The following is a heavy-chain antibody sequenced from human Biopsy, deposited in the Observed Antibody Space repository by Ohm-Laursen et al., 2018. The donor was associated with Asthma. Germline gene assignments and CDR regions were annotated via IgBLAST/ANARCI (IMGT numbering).Heavy chain of an antibody. CDR3: ARQVKSTVFGVSYKKFDF. CDR1: VLTFSSYG. V-gene: IGHV3-30*19. CDR2: ISNDGANK. Sequence: SLRLSCSASVLTFSSYGMVWVRLAPGKGLEWVALISNDGANKFFADSVQGRFTISRDNSKNTLYLQMHSLKIEDTAVYFCARQVKSTVFGVSYKKFDFWGQGTLVAVSS. D-gene: IGHD3-3*01. J-gene: IGHJ4*02.